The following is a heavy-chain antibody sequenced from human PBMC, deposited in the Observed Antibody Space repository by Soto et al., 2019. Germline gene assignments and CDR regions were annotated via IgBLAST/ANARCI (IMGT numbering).Heavy chain of an antibody. CDR3: AKDCSSTSCYAFDY. CDR2: INSRAGTT. Sequence: EVQLLESGGGLVQPGGSLRLSCAASGFTFSSFAMSWVRQAPGKGLEWVSGINSRAGTTYYADSVKGRFTISRDNSKNTLYLQMNSLTAEDTAVYYCAKDCSSTSCYAFDYWGRGTLVTVSS. D-gene: IGHD2-2*01. J-gene: IGHJ4*02. V-gene: IGHV3-23*01. CDR1: GFTFSSFA.